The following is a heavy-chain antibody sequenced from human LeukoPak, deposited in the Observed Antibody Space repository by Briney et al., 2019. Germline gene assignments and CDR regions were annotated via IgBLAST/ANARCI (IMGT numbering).Heavy chain of an antibody. CDR2: IYYSGST. CDR3: ARDLKVRGVHYGMDV. CDR1: GGSISSGGYY. D-gene: IGHD3-10*01. Sequence: PSETLSLTCAVSGGSISSGGYYWSWIRQHPGKGLEWIGYIYYSGSTYYSPSLKSRVTISVDTSKNQFSLKLSSVTAADTAVYYCARDLKVRGVHYGMDVWGQGTTVTVSS. V-gene: IGHV4-31*11. J-gene: IGHJ6*02.